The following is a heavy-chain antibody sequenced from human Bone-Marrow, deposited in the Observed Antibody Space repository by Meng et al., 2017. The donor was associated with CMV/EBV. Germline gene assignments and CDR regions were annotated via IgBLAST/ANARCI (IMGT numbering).Heavy chain of an antibody. CDR2: IYYSGST. D-gene: IGHD3-3*01. CDR3: ARKLRFLEWLPSTEYFDY. V-gene: IGHV4-30-4*08. Sequence: QVQLQESGPGLVQPSQTLSPTCTVSGGSIRSGDYYWSWIRQPPGKGLEWIGYIYYSGSTYYNPSLKSRVTISVDTSKNQFSLKLSSVTAADTAVYYCARKLRFLEWLPSTEYFDYWGQGTLVHRLL. J-gene: IGHJ4*02. CDR1: GGSIRSGDYY.